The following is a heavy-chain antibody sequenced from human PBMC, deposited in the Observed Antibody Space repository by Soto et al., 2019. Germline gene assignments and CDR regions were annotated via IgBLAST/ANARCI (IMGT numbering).Heavy chain of an antibody. V-gene: IGHV5-10-1*03. Sequence: EVQLVQSGAEVKKPGESLRISCKGSGYSFTSYWISWVRQMPGKGLEWMGRIDPSDSYTNYSPSFQGHVTISADKSISTAYLQWSSLKASDTAMYYCARHNYDYVWGRYRPGRAFDIWGQGTMVTVSS. CDR2: IDPSDSYT. D-gene: IGHD3-16*02. CDR3: ARHNYDYVWGRYRPGRAFDI. J-gene: IGHJ3*02. CDR1: GYSFTSYW.